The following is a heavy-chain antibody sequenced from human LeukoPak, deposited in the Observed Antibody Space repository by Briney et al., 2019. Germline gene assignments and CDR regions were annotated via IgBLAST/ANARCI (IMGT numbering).Heavy chain of an antibody. V-gene: IGHV1-8*01. CDR2: MNPNSGNT. D-gene: IGHD3-10*01. Sequence: ASVKVSCKASGYTFTSYDINWVRQATGQGLEWMGWMNPNSGNTGYAQKFQGRVTMTRNTSISTAYMELSSLRSEDTAVYYCARAESWAFWGSGTLGYYYYGMDVWGQGTTVTVSS. J-gene: IGHJ6*02. CDR3: ARAESWAFWGSGTLGYYYYGMDV. CDR1: GYTFTSYD.